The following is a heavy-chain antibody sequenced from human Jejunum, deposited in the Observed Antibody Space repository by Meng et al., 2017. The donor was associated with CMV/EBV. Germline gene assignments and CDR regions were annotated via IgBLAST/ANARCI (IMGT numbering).Heavy chain of an antibody. D-gene: IGHD1-1*01. Sequence: TTFPLPWVRPTPGKGLEWVALISPDGNNKFYGDSVKGRYTLSRDNSEDLLYLQMTSLGTDDTAVYYCAGDKGSTDVHNWARNWFDPWGRGTLVTVSS. CDR3: AGDKGSTDVHNWARNWFDP. V-gene: IGHV3-30*04. CDR2: ISPDGNNK. J-gene: IGHJ5*02. CDR1: TTFP.